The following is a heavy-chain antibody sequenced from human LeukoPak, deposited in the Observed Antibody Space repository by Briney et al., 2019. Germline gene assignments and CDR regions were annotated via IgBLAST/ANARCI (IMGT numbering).Heavy chain of an antibody. Sequence: PGGSLRLSCAGSGFTFSSHWMSWLRQAPGKGLEWVANIKEDGSVKNYGDSVKGRFTVSRDNAKNSLYLQMNSLRVEDTAVYYCASNNEWSFDYGGQGTLVTVSS. CDR1: GFTFSSHW. D-gene: IGHD3-3*01. J-gene: IGHJ4*02. V-gene: IGHV3-7*05. CDR3: ASNNEWSFDY. CDR2: IKEDGSVK.